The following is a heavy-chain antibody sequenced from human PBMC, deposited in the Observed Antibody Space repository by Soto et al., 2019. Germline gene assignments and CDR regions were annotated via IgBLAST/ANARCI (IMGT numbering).Heavy chain of an antibody. D-gene: IGHD3-22*01. Sequence: GGSLRLSCAASGFTFSSYGMHWVRQAPGKGLEWVAVIWYDGSNKYYADSVKGRFTISRDNSKNTLYLQMNSLRAEDTAVYYCARDMYYYDSSGYYPRWGQGTLVTVSS. CDR1: GFTFSSYG. J-gene: IGHJ4*02. V-gene: IGHV3-33*01. CDR2: IWYDGSNK. CDR3: ARDMYYYDSSGYYPR.